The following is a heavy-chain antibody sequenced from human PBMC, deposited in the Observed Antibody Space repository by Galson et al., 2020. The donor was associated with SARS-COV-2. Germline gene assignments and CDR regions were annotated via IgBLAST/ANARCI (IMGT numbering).Heavy chain of an antibody. CDR2: IYPNVNT. Sequence: GESLKISCAASGFTVSSSYISWVRQAPGKGLEWVPLIYPNVNTFYADSVKGRFTISRDNSRNTLFLQMNSLRAEDTAVYYCLKEGNTINQDYWGQGTLVTVSS. V-gene: IGHV3-53*01. D-gene: IGHD3-10*01. J-gene: IGHJ4*02. CDR3: LKEGNTINQDY. CDR1: GFTVSSSY.